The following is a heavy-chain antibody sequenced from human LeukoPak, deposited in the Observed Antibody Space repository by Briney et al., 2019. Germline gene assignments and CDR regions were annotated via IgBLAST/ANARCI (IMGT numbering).Heavy chain of an antibody. CDR1: GFSLSTSGMC. V-gene: IGHV2-70*11. J-gene: IGHJ5*02. D-gene: IGHD4-17*01. CDR2: IDWDDDK. Sequence: RRSGPALVKPTQTLTLTCTFSGFSLSTSGMCVSWIRQPPGKALEWLARIDWDDDKYYSTSLKTRLTISKDTSKNQVVLTMTNMDPVDTATYYCARILIYGDHNWFDPWGQGTLVTVSS. CDR3: ARILIYGDHNWFDP.